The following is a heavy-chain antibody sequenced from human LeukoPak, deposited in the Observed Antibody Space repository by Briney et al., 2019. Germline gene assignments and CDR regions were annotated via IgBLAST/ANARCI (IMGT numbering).Heavy chain of an antibody. D-gene: IGHD3-10*01. J-gene: IGHJ4*02. CDR2: INPDSGGT. V-gene: IGHV1-2*02. CDR3: ARFAVVITKDY. CDR1: EYSFTGYF. Sequence: ASVILACKASEYSFTGYFMHWVRQAPGQGLEWMGWINPDSGGTKYAQKFQGRVTMARDTSTSTAYMELSGLTSDDTAVYYCARFAVVITKDYCSQGCLVTVSS.